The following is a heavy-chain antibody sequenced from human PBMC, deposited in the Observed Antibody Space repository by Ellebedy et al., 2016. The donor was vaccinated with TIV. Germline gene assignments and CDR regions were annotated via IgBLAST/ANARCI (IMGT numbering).Heavy chain of an antibody. V-gene: IGHV3-74*01. D-gene: IGHD6-13*01. J-gene: IGHJ4*02. Sequence: GESLKISCAASGFTFSSYWMHWVRQAPGKGLVWASRINTDGSSINYADYVKGRFTISRDNAKNTQYLQMNSLRADDTAIYYCVRGGLPAAGDYWGQGTLVTVSS. CDR2: INTDGSSI. CDR3: VRGGLPAAGDY. CDR1: GFTFSSYW.